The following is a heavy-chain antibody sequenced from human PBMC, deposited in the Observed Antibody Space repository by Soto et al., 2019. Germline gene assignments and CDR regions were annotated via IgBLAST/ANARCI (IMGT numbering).Heavy chain of an antibody. CDR1: GGYLSSSVCY. J-gene: IGHJ6*03. CDR3: ARLGITMVRGRDYMDV. Sequence: PSETMSLTCTVSGGYLSSSVCYWGWLRQPPGKGLEWIGSIYYSGSTYYNPSLKSRVTISVDTSKNQFFPKLSSVTAADTAVYYCARLGITMVRGRDYMDVWGEGTTVTVSS. D-gene: IGHD3-10*01. CDR2: IYYSGST. V-gene: IGHV4-39*01.